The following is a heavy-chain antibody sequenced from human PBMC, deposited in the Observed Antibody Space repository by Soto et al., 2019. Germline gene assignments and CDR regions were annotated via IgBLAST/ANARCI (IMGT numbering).Heavy chain of an antibody. D-gene: IGHD2-15*01. CDR2: INPSGGST. J-gene: IGHJ6*02. CDR1: GYTFTSYY. CDR3: ARDLGVVVVAAIPAKHYYYGMDV. V-gene: IGHV1-46*01. Sequence: ASVKFSCKASGYTFTSYYMHWVRQAPGQGLEWMGIINPSGGSTSYAQKFQGRVTMTRDTSTSTVYMGLSSLRSEDTAVYYCARDLGVVVVAAIPAKHYYYGMDVWGQGTTVTVSS.